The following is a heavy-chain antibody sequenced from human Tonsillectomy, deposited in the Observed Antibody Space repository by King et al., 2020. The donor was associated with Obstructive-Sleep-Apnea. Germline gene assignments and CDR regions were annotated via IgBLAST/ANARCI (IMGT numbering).Heavy chain of an antibody. Sequence: VQLVQSGGGLVQPGRSLRLSCTASGFTFGDYAMTWFRQAPGKGLEWVGFIRSKAYGGTTEYAASVKGRFTISRDDSKSIAYLQMNSLKTEDTAVYYCTRDHYDSSGYYTDYWGQGTLVTVSS. CDR1: GFTFGDYA. CDR3: TRDHYDSSGYYTDY. V-gene: IGHV3-49*03. CDR2: IRSKAYGGTT. J-gene: IGHJ4*02. D-gene: IGHD3-22*01.